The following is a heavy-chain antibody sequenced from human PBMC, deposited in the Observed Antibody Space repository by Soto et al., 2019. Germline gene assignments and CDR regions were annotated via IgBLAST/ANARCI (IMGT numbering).Heavy chain of an antibody. D-gene: IGHD4-17*01. CDR2: ITGSGAST. CDR3: AKDLTTVRSPFDS. Sequence: EVQLLESGGDFVQPGGSLRLSCAASGFTFSSYAMSWVRQAPGKGLECVSVITGSGASTYHAASVKGRFTISRDNSKSTLYLQMNSLRAEDTAVYYCAKDLTTVRSPFDSWGQGTLVTVSS. J-gene: IGHJ4*02. V-gene: IGHV3-23*01. CDR1: GFTFSSYA.